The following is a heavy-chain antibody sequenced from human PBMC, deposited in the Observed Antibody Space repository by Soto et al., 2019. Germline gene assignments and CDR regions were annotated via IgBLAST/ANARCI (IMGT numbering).Heavy chain of an antibody. CDR3: ARHHQVLVVAAPLNWFDP. CDR1: GGSISSSSYY. D-gene: IGHD2-15*01. J-gene: IGHJ5*02. Sequence: SETLSLTCTVSGGSISSSSYYWGWIRQPPGKGLEWIGSIYYSGSTYYNPSLKSRVTISVDTSKNQFSLKLSSVTAADTAVYYCARHHQVLVVAAPLNWFDPWGQGTLVTVSS. V-gene: IGHV4-39*01. CDR2: IYYSGST.